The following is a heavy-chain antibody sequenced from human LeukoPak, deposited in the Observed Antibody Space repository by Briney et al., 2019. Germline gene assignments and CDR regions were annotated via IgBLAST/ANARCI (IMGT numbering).Heavy chain of an antibody. Sequence: RASETLSLTCTVSGGSISSGGYYWGWTRQPPGKGLEWIGYIYHSGSTYYNPSLKSRVTISVDRSKNQFSLELSSVTAADTAVYYCARARDSGSYLNYWGQGTLVTVSS. CDR1: GGSISSGGYY. D-gene: IGHD1-26*01. V-gene: IGHV4-30-2*01. CDR2: IYHSGST. CDR3: ARARDSGSYLNY. J-gene: IGHJ4*02.